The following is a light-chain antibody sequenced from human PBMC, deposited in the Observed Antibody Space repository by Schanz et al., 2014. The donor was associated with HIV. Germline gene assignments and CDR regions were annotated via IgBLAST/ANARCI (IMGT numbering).Light chain of an antibody. CDR2: GVT. J-gene: IGLJ2*01. V-gene: IGLV2-11*01. Sequence: QSALTQPRSVSGSPGQSVAISCTGTRSDVGGYDHVSWYQQHPGKAPKLMIYGVTKRPSGVPDRFSGSKSGTSASLAITGLQAEDEGDYYCQSFDRTMRGLLFGGGTKLTVL. CDR1: RSDVGGYDH. CDR3: QSFDRTMRGLL.